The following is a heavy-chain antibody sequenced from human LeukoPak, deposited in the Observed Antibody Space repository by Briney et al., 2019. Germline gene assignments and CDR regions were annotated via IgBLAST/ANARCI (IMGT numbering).Heavy chain of an antibody. CDR2: INPNSGGT. CDR1: GYTFTGYY. Sequence: GASVKVSCKASGYTFTGYYMHWVRQAPGQGLEWMGWINPNSGGTNYAQKFQGRVTMTRETSIRTAYMELSRLRSDDTAVYSCARGLITMVRGVIAFDYWGQGTLVTVSS. J-gene: IGHJ4*02. CDR3: ARGLITMVRGVIAFDY. V-gene: IGHV1-2*02. D-gene: IGHD3-10*01.